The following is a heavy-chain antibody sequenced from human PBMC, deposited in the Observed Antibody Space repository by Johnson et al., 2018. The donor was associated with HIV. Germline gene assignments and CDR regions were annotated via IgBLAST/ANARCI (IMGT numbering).Heavy chain of an antibody. CDR3: AKPGDSYCSGGSCYLDAFDI. CDR1: GFTFSSYG. D-gene: IGHD2-15*01. CDR2: IRYDGSNK. J-gene: IGHJ3*02. Sequence: QVQLVESGRGVVRPGGSLRLSCVASGFTFSSYGMHWVRQAPGKGLEWVAFIRYDGSNKYYGDSVKGGFTISRDNSKNTLFLQMNSLRAEDTAVYYCAKPGDSYCSGGSCYLDAFDIWGQGTMVTVSS. V-gene: IGHV3-30*02.